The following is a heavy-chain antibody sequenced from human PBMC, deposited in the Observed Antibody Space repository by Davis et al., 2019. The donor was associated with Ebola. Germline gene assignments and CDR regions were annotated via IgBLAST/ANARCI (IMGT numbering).Heavy chain of an antibody. D-gene: IGHD5-12*01. CDR1: GGTFSSYA. CDR3: ARRNSGYDHYDY. V-gene: IGHV1-69*05. Sequence: SVKVSCKASGGTFSSYAISWVRQAPGQGLEWMGRIIPIFGTANYAQKLQGRVTMTTDTSTSTAYMELRSLRSDDTAVYYCARRNSGYDHYDYWGQGTLVTVSS. CDR2: IIPIFGTA. J-gene: IGHJ4*02.